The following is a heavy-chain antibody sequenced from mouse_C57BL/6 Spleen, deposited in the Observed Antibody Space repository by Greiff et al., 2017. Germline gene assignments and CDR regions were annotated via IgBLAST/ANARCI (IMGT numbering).Heavy chain of an antibody. V-gene: IGHV1-61*01. Sequence: QVQLKQPGAELVRPGSSVKLSCKASGYTFTSYWMDWVKQRPGQGLEWIGNIYPSDSETHYNQKFKDKATLTVDKSSSTAYMQLSSLTSEDSAVYYCARFVHGGSFFDYWGQGTTLTVSS. CDR2: IYPSDSET. J-gene: IGHJ2*01. CDR1: GYTFTSYW. D-gene: IGHD1-1*02. CDR3: ARFVHGGSFFDY.